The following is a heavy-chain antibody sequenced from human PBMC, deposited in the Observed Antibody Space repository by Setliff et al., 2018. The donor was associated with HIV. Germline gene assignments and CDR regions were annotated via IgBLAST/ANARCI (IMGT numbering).Heavy chain of an antibody. CDR1: GGSFSDYY. CDR2: IYSTGDT. D-gene: IGHD3-22*01. J-gene: IGHJ4*02. Sequence: SETLSLTCAVHGGSFSDYYWTWIRQPPGKGLEWVGHIYSTGDTNYNPSLKSRVTLSADTSKNQLSLSLTSVTAADTAVYYCARVRLTMIMMVDYFGQWGQGTLVTVSS. CDR3: ARVRLTMIMMVDYFGQ. V-gene: IGHV4-59*10.